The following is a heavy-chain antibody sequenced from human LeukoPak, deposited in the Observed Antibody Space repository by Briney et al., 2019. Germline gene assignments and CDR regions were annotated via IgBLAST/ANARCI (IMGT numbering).Heavy chain of an antibody. CDR3: ARAVYPPWIQLWLQGALPHFYYYYMDV. D-gene: IGHD5-18*01. CDR2: IYYSGST. Sequence: SETLSLTCTVSGGSISSYCWSWIRQPPGKGLEWNGYIYYSGSTNYNPSLKSRVTISVDTSKNQFSLKLSSVTAADTAVYYCARAVYPPWIQLWLQGALPHFYYYYMDVRGKGTTVTVSS. V-gene: IGHV4-59*01. CDR1: GGSISSYC. J-gene: IGHJ6*03.